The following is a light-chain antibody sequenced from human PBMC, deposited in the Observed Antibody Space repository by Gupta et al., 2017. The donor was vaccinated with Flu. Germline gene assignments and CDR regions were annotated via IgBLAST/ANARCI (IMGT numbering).Light chain of an antibody. CDR2: DDN. CDR1: SPNIGSNT. J-gene: IGLJ1*01. V-gene: IGLV1-44*01. CDR3: AAWDNRLGAFV. Sequence: QSALTQPPSASGTPGQRVTISCSGSSPNIGSNTVNWYQHLPGTAPKLLIHDDNQRSSGVPDRFSASKSGTSASLAISGLRSEDEADYYCAAWDNRLGAFVFETVTRVIVV.